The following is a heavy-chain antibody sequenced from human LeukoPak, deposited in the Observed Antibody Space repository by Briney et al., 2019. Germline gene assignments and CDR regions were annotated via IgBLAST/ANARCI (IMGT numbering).Heavy chain of an antibody. CDR1: GYTFTGYY. J-gene: IGHJ5*02. CDR3: AREESGYCSSTSCSNWFDP. Sequence: ASVKVSCKASGYTFTGYYMHWVRQAPGQGLEWMGWINPNSGGTNYAQKFQGRVTMTRDMSTSTVYMELSSLRSEDTAVYYCAREESGYCSSTSCSNWFDPWGQGTLVTVSS. V-gene: IGHV1-2*02. D-gene: IGHD2-2*01. CDR2: INPNSGGT.